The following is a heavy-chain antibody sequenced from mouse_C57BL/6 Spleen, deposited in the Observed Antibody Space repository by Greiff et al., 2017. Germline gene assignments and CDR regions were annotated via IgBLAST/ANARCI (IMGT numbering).Heavy chain of an antibody. Sequence: QVQLQQPGAELVRPGSSVKLSCKASGYTFTSYWMHWVKQRPIQGLEWIGNIDPSDSETNYNQKFKDKATLTVDKSSSTAYMQLSSLTSEDSAVYYCARLHGYEGAMDDWGQGTSVTVSS. CDR2: IDPSDSET. D-gene: IGHD2-2*01. CDR1: GYTFTSYW. V-gene: IGHV1-52*01. J-gene: IGHJ4*01. CDR3: ARLHGYEGAMDD.